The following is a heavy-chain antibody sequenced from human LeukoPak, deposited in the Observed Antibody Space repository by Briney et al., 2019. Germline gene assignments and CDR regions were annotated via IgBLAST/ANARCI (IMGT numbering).Heavy chain of an antibody. J-gene: IGHJ4*02. D-gene: IGHD1-7*01. CDR2: IYYSEFT. V-gene: IGHV4-59*08. CDR1: GGSVSSYY. CDR3: ARHRHDIAELPFDL. Sequence: SSETLSLTCTVSGGSVSSYYWSWIRQPPGKGLEWSAYIYYSEFTNYNPSLESRVTISVDTSTNQFSLKLSSVTAADTAVYYCARHRHDIAELPFDLGGQGTLVTVSS.